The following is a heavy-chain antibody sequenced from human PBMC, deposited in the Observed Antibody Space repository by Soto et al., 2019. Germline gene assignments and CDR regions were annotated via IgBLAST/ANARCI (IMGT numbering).Heavy chain of an antibody. CDR2: ISGSGGGT. J-gene: IGHJ3*01. D-gene: IGHD3-16*01. Sequence: PGGSLRLSCAASGFTFSSFAMSWVRQAPGKGLEWVSAISGSGGGTYYADSVKGRVTISRDNSKNTLYLQMNSLRAEDTAVYYCAKLGVASTYDAFDVWGRGAMVTVSS. V-gene: IGHV3-23*01. CDR3: AKLGVASTYDAFDV. CDR1: GFTFSSFA.